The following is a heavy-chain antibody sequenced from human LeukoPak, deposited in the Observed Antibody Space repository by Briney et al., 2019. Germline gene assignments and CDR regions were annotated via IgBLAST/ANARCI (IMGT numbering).Heavy chain of an antibody. CDR3: ARGSADDDDKWIDP. CDR1: GFTVSDHG. J-gene: IGHJ5*02. D-gene: IGHD1-1*01. Sequence: PGRSPRLSCAASGFTVSDHGMNLVRQAPGKGVEWGSYISSSPINIYYADSVRGRFTISRDNAKNSVFLQMNSLRAEDTAVYYCARGSADDDDKWIDPWGQGTLVTVSS. V-gene: IGHV3-48*03. CDR2: ISSSPINI.